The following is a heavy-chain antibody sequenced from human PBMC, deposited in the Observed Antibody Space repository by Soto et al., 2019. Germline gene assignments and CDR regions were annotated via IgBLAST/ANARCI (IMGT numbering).Heavy chain of an antibody. J-gene: IGHJ5*02. CDR3: ARVEIRLGWFDP. CDR1: GGSISTYY. D-gene: IGHD1-1*01. Sequence: PSETLSLTCIVSGGSISTYYWNWIRQPPGKGLEWIGYIYYSGSTYYNPSLKSRVTISVDTSKNQFSLKLSSVTAADTAVYYCARVEIRLGWFDPWGQGTLVTVSS. V-gene: IGHV4-59*08. CDR2: IYYSGST.